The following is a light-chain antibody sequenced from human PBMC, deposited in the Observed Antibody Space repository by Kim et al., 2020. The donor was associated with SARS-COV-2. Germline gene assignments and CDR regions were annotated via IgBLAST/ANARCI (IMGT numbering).Light chain of an antibody. Sequence: EIVMTQSPATLSVSPGERVTLSCRASQDVSSNLAWYQQKPGQAPRLLIYVASTRATGIPARFSGSGSGTDFTLTISSLQSEDFAVFYCQQYNNWPPWTFGQGTKVDIK. CDR2: VAS. V-gene: IGKV3-15*01. CDR1: QDVSSN. J-gene: IGKJ1*01. CDR3: QQYNNWPPWT.